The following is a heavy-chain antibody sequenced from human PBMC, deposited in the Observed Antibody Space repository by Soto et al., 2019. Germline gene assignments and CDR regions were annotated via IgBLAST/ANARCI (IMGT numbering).Heavy chain of an antibody. D-gene: IGHD3-3*01. CDR2: INSNSGAT. CDR1: GYTFTGYF. CDR3: ARDGGTILAPLP. J-gene: IGHJ5*02. Sequence: QVQLVQSGAEVKKPGASVKVSCKASGYTFTGYFMHWVRQAPGQGLDWMGWINSNSGATKYAQKFQGRVTLSRDTSISTAYMELSGLRSDDTAVYYCARDGGTILAPLPWGQGTLVTVSS. V-gene: IGHV1-2*02.